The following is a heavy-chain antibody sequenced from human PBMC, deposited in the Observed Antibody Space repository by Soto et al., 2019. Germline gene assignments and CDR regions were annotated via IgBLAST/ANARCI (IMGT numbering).Heavy chain of an antibody. CDR2: TNRDGSST. J-gene: IGHJ4*02. Sequence: GGSLRLSCTASGFTFSEYWMQWVRQAPGKGLVWVSRTNRDGSSTRYADSVKGRFTMSRDNAKNTVYLQMNDLRAEDTGVYYCARSPTLTSLDWGQGTQVTVSS. V-gene: IGHV3-74*01. D-gene: IGHD3-9*01. CDR1: GFTFSEYW. CDR3: ARSPTLTSLD.